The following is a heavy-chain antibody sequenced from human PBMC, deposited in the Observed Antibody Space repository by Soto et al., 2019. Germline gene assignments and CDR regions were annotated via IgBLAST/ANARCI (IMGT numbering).Heavy chain of an antibody. V-gene: IGHV3-20*01. Sequence: EVQLVESGGGVVRPGGSLRLSCAASGVSFDDYGMSWVRQAPGKGLEWVSGVNWNGGSTGYADSVRGRFTISRDNANNSLYLQMKSLRPEDTALYHCARGGATARNYFYMDVWGKGTTVTVSS. CDR3: ARGGATARNYFYMDV. J-gene: IGHJ6*03. CDR1: GVSFDDYG. CDR2: VNWNGGST. D-gene: IGHD1-26*01.